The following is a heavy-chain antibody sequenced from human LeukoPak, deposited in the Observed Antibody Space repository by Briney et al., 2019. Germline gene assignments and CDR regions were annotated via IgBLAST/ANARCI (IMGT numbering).Heavy chain of an antibody. CDR2: VYYSGST. CDR3: AREIRLSIDY. Sequence: PSETLSLTCTVSGGSISSSSYYWGWIRQPPGKGLEWIGSVYYSGSTYYNPSLKSRVTISVDTSKNQFSLKLSSVTAADTAVYYCAREIRLSIDYWGQGTLVTVSS. J-gene: IGHJ4*02. CDR1: GGSISSSSYY. V-gene: IGHV4-39*07.